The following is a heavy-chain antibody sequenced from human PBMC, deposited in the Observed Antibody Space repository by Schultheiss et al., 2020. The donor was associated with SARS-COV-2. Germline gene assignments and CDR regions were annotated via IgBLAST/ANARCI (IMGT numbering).Heavy chain of an antibody. V-gene: IGHV1-2*02. CDR3: ARGRRFLEWLPRHWYFDL. CDR2: INPNSGGT. Sequence: ASVKVSCKASGYTFTGYYMHWVRQAPGQGLEWMGWINPNSGGTNYAQKFQGRVTMTRDTSISTAYMELSRLRSDDTAVYYCARGRRFLEWLPRHWYFDLWGRGTLVTVSS. CDR1: GYTFTGYY. J-gene: IGHJ2*01. D-gene: IGHD3-3*01.